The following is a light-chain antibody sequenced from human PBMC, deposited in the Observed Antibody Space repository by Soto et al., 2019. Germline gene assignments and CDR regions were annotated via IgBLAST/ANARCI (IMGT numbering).Light chain of an antibody. CDR2: KAS. CDR1: RSISSW. CDR3: QKYDNYPYT. J-gene: IGKJ2*01. Sequence: DIQMTQSPSTLSASVGDRVTITCRASRSISSWLAWYQQKPGKAPKILIYKASSLESGVPSRFSGSGSGTQCSLTIRGLQPDDIAKDYSQKYDNYPYTSGQGSKLKT. V-gene: IGKV1-5*03.